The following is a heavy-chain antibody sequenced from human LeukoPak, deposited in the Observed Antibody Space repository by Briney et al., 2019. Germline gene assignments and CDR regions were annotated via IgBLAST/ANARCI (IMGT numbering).Heavy chain of an antibody. D-gene: IGHD3-9*01. Sequence: SETLPLTCAVYGGYISGYYWSRIRQPLGKGLVWRGEINHSRSTNYNPSLKCRGTVSVDTSKYQFSLNLRSGTATATSVDHCARGRDILTSLYYYYGMDVWGQGTTVTVSS. CDR3: ARGRDILTSLYYYYGMDV. J-gene: IGHJ6*02. V-gene: IGHV4-34*01. CDR2: INHSRST. CDR1: GGYISGYY.